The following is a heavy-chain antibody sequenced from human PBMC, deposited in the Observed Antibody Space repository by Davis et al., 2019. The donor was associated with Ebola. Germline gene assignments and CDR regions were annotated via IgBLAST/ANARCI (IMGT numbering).Heavy chain of an antibody. V-gene: IGHV3-7*01. CDR3: GRGGNYYAMDV. CDR2: IKEDGSEK. Sequence: GGSLRLSCAASGFTFSGYWMSWVRQAPGKGLEWVANIKEDGSEKYHVDSVKGRFTISRDNAKNSLYLQMNSLRAEDTAVYYCGRGGNYYAMDVWGQGTTVTVSS. J-gene: IGHJ6*02. CDR1: GFTFSGYW.